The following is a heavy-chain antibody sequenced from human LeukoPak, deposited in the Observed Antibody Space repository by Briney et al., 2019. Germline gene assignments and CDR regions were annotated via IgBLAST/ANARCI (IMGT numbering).Heavy chain of an antibody. J-gene: IGHJ4*02. Sequence: QPGGSLRLSCKASGFRFPNYAMAWVRQAPGKGLEWVAVIWYDGSNKYYADSVKGRFTISRDNSKNTLYLQMNSLRAEDTAVYYCARDALIQLWAFDYWGQGTLVTVSS. V-gene: IGHV3-33*08. CDR1: GFRFPNYA. D-gene: IGHD5-18*01. CDR3: ARDALIQLWAFDY. CDR2: IWYDGSNK.